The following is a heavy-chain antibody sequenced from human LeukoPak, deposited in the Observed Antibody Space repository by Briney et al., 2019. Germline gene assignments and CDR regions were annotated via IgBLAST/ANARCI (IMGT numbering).Heavy chain of an antibody. CDR3: ATQARGYFYY. J-gene: IGHJ4*02. CDR2: FDPEDGET. CDR1: GYTLTQLA. V-gene: IGHV1-24*01. Sequence: ASVKVSCKVSGYTLTQLAIHWVRQAPGKGLDWMGGFDPEDGETVYAQKFQDRVTMTEDTSTDTASMELTSLASEDTAVYYCATQARGYFYYWGQGTLVTVSS.